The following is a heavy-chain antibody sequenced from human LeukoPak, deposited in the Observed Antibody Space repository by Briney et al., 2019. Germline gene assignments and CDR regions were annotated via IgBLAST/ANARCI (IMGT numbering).Heavy chain of an antibody. D-gene: IGHD6-13*01. CDR1: GGTFSSYA. CDR3: ARIDSYSRNYFDY. Sequence: SVKVSCKASGGTFSSYAISWVRQAPGQGLEWMGGIIPIFGAANYAQKFQGRVTITTDESTSTAYMELSSLRSEDTAVYYCARIDSYSRNYFDYWAREPWSPSPQ. CDR2: IIPIFGAA. V-gene: IGHV1-69*05. J-gene: IGHJ4*02.